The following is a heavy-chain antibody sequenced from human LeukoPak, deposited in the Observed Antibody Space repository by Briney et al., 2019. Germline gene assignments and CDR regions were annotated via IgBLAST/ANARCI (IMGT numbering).Heavy chain of an antibody. J-gene: IGHJ3*02. CDR1: GFTFSSYA. CDR2: ILYDGSNK. D-gene: IGHD5-18*01. Sequence: GGSLRLSCAASGFTFSSYAMHWVRQAPGKGLEWVAVILYDGSNKYYTDSVKGRFTISRDNSKSTLYLLMDSLRAEDTAVYYCARAPGGYSYGGNDAFDIWGQGTMVTVSS. CDR3: ARAPGGYSYGGNDAFDI. V-gene: IGHV3-30-3*01.